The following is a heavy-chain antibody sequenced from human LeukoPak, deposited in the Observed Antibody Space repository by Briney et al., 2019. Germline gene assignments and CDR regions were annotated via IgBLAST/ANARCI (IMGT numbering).Heavy chain of an antibody. CDR1: GGSISSYY. J-gene: IGHJ6*02. D-gene: IGHD6-13*01. CDR2: IYYSGST. V-gene: IGHV4-59*01. Sequence: SETLSLTCTVSGGSISSYYWSWIRQPPGKGLEWIGYIYYSGSTNYNPSLKSRVTISVDTSKNQFSLKLSSVTAADTAVYYCARLAAAGRYYYGMDVWGQGTTVTVSS. CDR3: ARLAAAGRYYYGMDV.